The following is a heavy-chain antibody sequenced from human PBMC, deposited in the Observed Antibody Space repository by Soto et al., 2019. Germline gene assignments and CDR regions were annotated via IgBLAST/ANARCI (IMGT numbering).Heavy chain of an antibody. CDR1: EFTFSSYA. D-gene: IGHD2-15*01. J-gene: IGHJ4*02. Sequence: QLGGSLRLSCAASEFTFSSYAMSWVRQAPGKGLECVSFICGDDGNTYYADSVKGRFTVSRDNSKNTLFLQMNSLRAEDTAIYYCAKHMAPSCYSPFDYWGQGTLVTVSS. CDR3: AKHMAPSCYSPFDY. V-gene: IGHV3-23*01. CDR2: ICGDDGNT.